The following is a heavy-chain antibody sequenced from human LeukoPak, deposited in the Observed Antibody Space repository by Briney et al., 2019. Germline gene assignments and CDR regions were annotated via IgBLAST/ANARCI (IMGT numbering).Heavy chain of an antibody. CDR1: GFTFSSYW. V-gene: IGHV3-7*01. CDR3: ARESAEGIAVAGLDY. CDR2: IKRDGSEK. J-gene: IGHJ4*02. Sequence: GGSLRLSCAASGFTFSSYWMSWVRQAPGKGLEWAANIKRDGSEKYYVDSVKGRFTISRDNAKNSLYLQMNSLRAEDTAVYYCARESAEGIAVAGLDYWGQGTLVTVSS. D-gene: IGHD6-19*01.